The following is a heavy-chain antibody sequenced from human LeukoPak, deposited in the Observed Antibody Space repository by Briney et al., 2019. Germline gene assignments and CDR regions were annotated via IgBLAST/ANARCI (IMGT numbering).Heavy chain of an antibody. J-gene: IGHJ4*02. CDR3: ARDSHGSSGWYNYFDY. Sequence: SETLSLTCTVSGGSISSYYWSWIRQPPGKGLEWIGYIYYSGSTNYNPSLKSRVTISVDTSKNQFSLKLSSVTAADTAVYYCARDSHGSSGWYNYFDYWGQGTLVTVSS. CDR1: GGSISSYY. CDR2: IYYSGST. V-gene: IGHV4-59*12. D-gene: IGHD6-19*01.